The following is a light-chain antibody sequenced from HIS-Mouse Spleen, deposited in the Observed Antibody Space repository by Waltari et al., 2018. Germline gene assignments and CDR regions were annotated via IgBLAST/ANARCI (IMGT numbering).Light chain of an antibody. V-gene: IGLV4-69*01. CDR2: LNSDGSH. CDR1: SGHSSYA. Sequence: QLVLTQSPSASASLGASVKLTCTLSSGHSSYAIAWHQQQPEKGPRYLMKLNSDGSHSKGDVIPDRFSGSSSGAERYLTISSLQSEDEADYYCQTWGPVVFGGGTKLTVL. J-gene: IGLJ2*01. CDR3: QTWGPVV.